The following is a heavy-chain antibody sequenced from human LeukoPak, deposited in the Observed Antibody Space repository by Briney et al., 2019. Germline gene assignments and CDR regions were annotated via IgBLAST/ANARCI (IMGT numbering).Heavy chain of an antibody. Sequence: GGSLRLSCAASGFTFSSYGMHWVRQAPGKGLEWVAVIWYDGSDKYYADSVKGRFTTSRDNSKNTLYLQMNSLRAEDTAVYYCARDSGLFGSGYPTGFDYWGQGTLVTVSS. V-gene: IGHV3-33*01. D-gene: IGHD6-19*01. CDR1: GFTFSSYG. CDR3: ARDSGLFGSGYPTGFDY. J-gene: IGHJ4*02. CDR2: IWYDGSDK.